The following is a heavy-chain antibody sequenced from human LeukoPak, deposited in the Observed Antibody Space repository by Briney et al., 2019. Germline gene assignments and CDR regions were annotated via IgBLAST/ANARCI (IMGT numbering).Heavy chain of an antibody. Sequence: GGSLRLSCAASGFTFSNYWMSWVRQAPGKGLEWVANIKKDGSEKKYVDSVKGRFTISRDNAENSLYLQMNSLRAADTAVYYCARDEYYYGSYLYYFDYWGQGTLVTVSS. J-gene: IGHJ4*02. CDR1: GFTFSNYW. CDR2: IKKDGSEK. D-gene: IGHD3-10*01. CDR3: ARDEYYYGSYLYYFDY. V-gene: IGHV3-7*03.